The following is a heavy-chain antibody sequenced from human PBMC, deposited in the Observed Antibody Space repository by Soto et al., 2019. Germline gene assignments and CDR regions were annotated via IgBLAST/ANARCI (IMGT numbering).Heavy chain of an antibody. V-gene: IGHV3-30*18. J-gene: IGHJ4*02. D-gene: IGHD6-6*01. CDR1: GFTFSSYG. CDR3: AKSSYSSSSRHFDY. CDR2: ISYDGSNK. Sequence: PGGSLRLSCAASGFTFSSYGMHWVRQAPGKGLEWVAVISYDGSNKYYADSVKGRFTISRDNSKNTLYLQMNSLRAEDTAVYYCAKSSYSSSSRHFDYWGQGTLVTVSS.